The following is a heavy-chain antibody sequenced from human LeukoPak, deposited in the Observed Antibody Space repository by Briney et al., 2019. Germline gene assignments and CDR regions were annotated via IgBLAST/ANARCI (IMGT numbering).Heavy chain of an antibody. V-gene: IGHV4-61*02. CDR2: IYTSGST. Sequence: SQTLSLTCTVSGGSISSGSYYWSWIRQPAGKGLEWIGRIYTSGSTNYNPSLKSRVTISVDTSKNQFSLKLSSVTAADTAVYYCARVDYYYMDVWGKGTTVTVSS. J-gene: IGHJ6*03. CDR3: ARVDYYYMDV. CDR1: GGSISSGSYY.